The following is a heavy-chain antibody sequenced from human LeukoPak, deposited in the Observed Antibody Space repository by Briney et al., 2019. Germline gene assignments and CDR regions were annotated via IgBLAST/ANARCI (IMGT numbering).Heavy chain of an antibody. D-gene: IGHD5-12*01. V-gene: IGHV4-34*01. CDR1: GGSSSGYY. J-gene: IGHJ4*02. CDR2: INHSGST. CDR3: TKYSGYDGGVDY. Sequence: SETLSLTCAVYGGSSSGYYWSWIRQPPGKGLEWIGEINHSGSTNYNPSLKSRVTISVDTSKNQFSLKLSSVTAADTAVYYCTKYSGYDGGVDYWGQGTLVTVSS.